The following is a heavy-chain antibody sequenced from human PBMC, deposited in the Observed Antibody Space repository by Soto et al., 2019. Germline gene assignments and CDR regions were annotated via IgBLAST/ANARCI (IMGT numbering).Heavy chain of an antibody. J-gene: IGHJ4*02. CDR1: GFTFDDYA. D-gene: IGHD6-19*01. Sequence: ESGGGLVQPGRSLRLSCAASGFTFDDYAMHWVRQAPGKGLEWVSGISWNSGSIGYADSVKGRFTISRDNAKNSLYLQMNSLRAEDTALYYCAKDGSSGWDDWGQGTLVTVSS. CDR3: AKDGSSGWDD. V-gene: IGHV3-9*01. CDR2: ISWNSGSI.